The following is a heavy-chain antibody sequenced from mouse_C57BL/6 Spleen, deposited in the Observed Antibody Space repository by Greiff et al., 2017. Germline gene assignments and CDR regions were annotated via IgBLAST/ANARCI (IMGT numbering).Heavy chain of an antibody. V-gene: IGHV1-77*01. CDR2: ILPNSGST. CDR3: ARRSVTTVVATGAMDY. Sequence: VQLQQSGPELVKPGASVKISCKASGYTFTDYYINWVKQRPGQGLEWIGMILPNSGSTNYNEKFKSKATLTVDKSSSTAYMQLSSLTSEDSAVYYCARRSVTTVVATGAMDYWGQGTSVTVSS. J-gene: IGHJ4*01. D-gene: IGHD1-1*01. CDR1: GYTFTDYY.